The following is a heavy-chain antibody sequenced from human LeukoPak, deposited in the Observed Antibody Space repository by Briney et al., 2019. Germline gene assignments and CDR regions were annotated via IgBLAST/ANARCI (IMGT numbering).Heavy chain of an antibody. CDR2: ISGSADNT. CDR1: GLIFDNYA. V-gene: IGHV3-23*01. D-gene: IGHD5-24*01. J-gene: IGHJ4*02. Sequence: PGGSLRLSCVASGLIFDNYALSWVRQAPGKGLEWVSGISGSADNTYYADSVKGRFTISRDISKNTVYLQMNNLRVDDTAVYYCAKGPKLGDGFHCDYWGQGTLVTVSS. CDR3: AKGPKLGDGFHCDY.